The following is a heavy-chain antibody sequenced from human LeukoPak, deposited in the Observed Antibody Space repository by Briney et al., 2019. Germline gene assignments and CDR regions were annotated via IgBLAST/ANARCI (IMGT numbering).Heavy chain of an antibody. D-gene: IGHD5-18*01. CDR2: ISYDGSNK. V-gene: IGHV3-30*18. CDR1: GFTFSSYG. Sequence: GGSLRLSCAASGFTFSSYGMHWVRQAPGKGLEWVAVISYDGSNKYYADSVKGRFTISRDNSKNTLYLQMNSLRAEDTAVYYCAKSEGYSYGSGYAFDIWGQGTMVTVSS. CDR3: AKSEGYSYGSGYAFDI. J-gene: IGHJ3*02.